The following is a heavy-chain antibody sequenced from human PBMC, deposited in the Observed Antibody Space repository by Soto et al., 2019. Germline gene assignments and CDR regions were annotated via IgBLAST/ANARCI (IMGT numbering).Heavy chain of an antibody. CDR1: GGSISSGGYY. CDR2: IYYSGST. D-gene: IGHD3-22*01. CDR3: AREVNYDGSGYQEHYFDY. V-gene: IGHV4-31*03. Sequence: QVQLQESGPGLVKPSQTLSLTCTVSGGSISSGGYYWSWIRQHPGKGLEWIGYIYYSGSTYYNPSLKSRVTISVDMSKNQFSLKLSSVTAADTAVYYCAREVNYDGSGYQEHYFDYWGQGTLVTVSS. J-gene: IGHJ4*02.